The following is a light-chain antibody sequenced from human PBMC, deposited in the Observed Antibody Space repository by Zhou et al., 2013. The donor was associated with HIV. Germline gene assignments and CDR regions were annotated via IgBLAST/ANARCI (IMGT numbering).Light chain of an antibody. J-gene: IGKJ1*01. CDR2: GAS. CDR1: QSISSY. CDR3: QQSYRTPLT. Sequence: DIQMTQSPSSLSASVGDRVTITCRASQSISSYLNWYQQKPGKAPKLLIYGASSLQSGVPSRFSGRGSGTHFTLTISSLQREDFATYYCQQSYRTPLTSGQGTKVEIK. V-gene: IGKV1-39*01.